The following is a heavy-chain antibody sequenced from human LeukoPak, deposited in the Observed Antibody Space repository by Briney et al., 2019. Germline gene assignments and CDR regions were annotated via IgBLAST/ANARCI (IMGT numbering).Heavy chain of an antibody. CDR1: GFTFDDYA. J-gene: IGHJ6*03. CDR2: ISWDGGST. Sequence: PGRSLRLSCAASGFTFDDYAMHWVRQAPGKGLEWVSLISWDGGSTYYADSVKGRFTISRDNSKNSLYLQMNSLRAEDTALYYCAKDIYYDSSGYMDVWGRGTTVTVSS. V-gene: IGHV3-43D*04. CDR3: AKDIYYDSSGYMDV. D-gene: IGHD3-22*01.